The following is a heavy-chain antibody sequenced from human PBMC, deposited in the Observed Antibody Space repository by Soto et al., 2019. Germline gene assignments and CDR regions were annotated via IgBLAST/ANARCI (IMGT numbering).Heavy chain of an antibody. CDR1: GVSFNNNG. Sequence: QVQLVQSGAEVKKPGSSVKVSCKTSGVSFNNNGIGWVRQAPGHGLEWMGGVSPPFRTSHYARKSQGRISITADASTGTVNMQLSSLPSEDTAQYYCARVLYYCSGSYSPYGMDVWGQGTTVTVSS. CDR2: VSPPFRTS. J-gene: IGHJ6*02. D-gene: IGHD3-10*01. CDR3: ARVLYYCSGSYSPYGMDV. V-gene: IGHV1-69*01.